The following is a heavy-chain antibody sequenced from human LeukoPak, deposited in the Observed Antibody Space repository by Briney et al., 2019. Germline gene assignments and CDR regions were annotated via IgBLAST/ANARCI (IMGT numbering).Heavy chain of an antibody. D-gene: IGHD2-2*01. CDR1: GYSFTSYW. CDR2: IYPGDSDT. J-gene: IGHJ4*02. V-gene: IGHV5-51*01. CDR3: ASGFLGYCSSTSCRGYYFDY. Sequence: PGESLKISCKGSGYSFTSYWIGWVRQMPGKGLEWMGIIYPGDSDTRYSPSFQGQVTISADKSISTAYLQWSSLKASDTAMHYCASGFLGYCSSTSCRGYYFDYWGQGTLVTVSS.